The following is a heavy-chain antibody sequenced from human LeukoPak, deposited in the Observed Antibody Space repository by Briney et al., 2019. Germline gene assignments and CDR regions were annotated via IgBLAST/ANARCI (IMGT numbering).Heavy chain of an antibody. V-gene: IGHV4-59*08. CDR2: IYYSGST. J-gene: IGHJ4*02. Sequence: SETLSLTCTVSGGSISSYYWSWIRQPPGKGLEWIGYIYYSGSTNYNPSLKSRVTISVDTSKNQFSLKLSSVTAADTAVYYCARGYSGSWSSYWGQGTLVTVSS. CDR1: GGSISSYY. CDR3: ARGYSGSWSSY. D-gene: IGHD6-13*01.